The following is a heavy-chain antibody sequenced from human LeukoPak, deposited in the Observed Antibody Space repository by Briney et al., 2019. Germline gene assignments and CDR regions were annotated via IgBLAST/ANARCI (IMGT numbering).Heavy chain of an antibody. CDR2: IYYTGTT. V-gene: IGHV4-59*08. J-gene: IGHJ4*02. CDR1: GGSISGTYY. D-gene: IGHD6-19*01. Sequence: SETLSLTCTVSGGSISGTYYWSWIRPPPGKGLEWIGYIYYTGTTDSNPSLKSRVTISLDTSKNQFSLNLSSVTAADTAVYYCARSGIAVAVVSVGFDYWGQGTLVTVSS. CDR3: ARSGIAVAVVSVGFDY.